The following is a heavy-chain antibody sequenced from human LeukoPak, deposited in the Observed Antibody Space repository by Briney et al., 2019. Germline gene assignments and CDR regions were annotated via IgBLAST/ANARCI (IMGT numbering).Heavy chain of an antibody. J-gene: IGHJ3*02. Sequence: SETLSLTCTVSGGSISSYYWSWIRQPPGKGLEWIGYIYTSESTNYNPSLKSRVTISVDTSKNQFSLKLSSVTAADTAVYYCARHSDHYDFAFDIWGQGTMVTVSS. CDR1: GGSISSYY. CDR3: ARHSDHYDFAFDI. D-gene: IGHD3-22*01. CDR2: IYTSEST. V-gene: IGHV4-4*09.